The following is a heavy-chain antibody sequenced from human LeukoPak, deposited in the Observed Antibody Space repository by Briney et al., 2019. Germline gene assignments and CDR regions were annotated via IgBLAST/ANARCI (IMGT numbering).Heavy chain of an antibody. CDR2: ISAYNGNT. Sequence: ASVKVSCKASGYTFTSYGISWVRQAPGQGLEWMGWISAYNGNTNYAQKLQGRVTMTTDTSTSTAYMELRSLRSDDTAVYYCARGYSSGWRPYYYHMDVWGKGTTVTVSS. V-gene: IGHV1-18*01. CDR3: ARGYSSGWRPYYYHMDV. CDR1: GYTFTSYG. D-gene: IGHD6-19*01. J-gene: IGHJ6*03.